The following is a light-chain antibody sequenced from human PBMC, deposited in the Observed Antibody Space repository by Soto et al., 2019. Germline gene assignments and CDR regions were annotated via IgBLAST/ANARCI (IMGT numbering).Light chain of an antibody. CDR1: QSISSS. CDR3: QQYYDWPPP. CDR2: GAS. J-gene: IGKJ1*01. Sequence: EIGMSQSPATLSVSPGERATLSCRASQSISSSLAWYQQKPGQAPRLLIHGASTRATSNPGRFSGSGSGAEFTLTISSLQSEDFALYYCQQYYDWPPPFGQVANVAI. V-gene: IGKV3-15*01.